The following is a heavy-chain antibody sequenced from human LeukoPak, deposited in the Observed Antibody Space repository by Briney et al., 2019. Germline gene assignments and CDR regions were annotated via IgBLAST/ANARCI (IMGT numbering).Heavy chain of an antibody. CDR3: ARDRIAAGGGFDY. D-gene: IGHD6-13*01. CDR1: GGSISSSNW. CDR2: IYHSGST. V-gene: IGHV4-4*02. J-gene: IGHJ4*02. Sequence: PSETLSLTCAVSGGSISSSNWWSWVRQPPGKGLEWIGEIYHSGSTNYNPSLKSRVTISVDTSKNQFSLKLSSVTAADTAVYYCARDRIAAGGGFDYWGQGTLVTVSS.